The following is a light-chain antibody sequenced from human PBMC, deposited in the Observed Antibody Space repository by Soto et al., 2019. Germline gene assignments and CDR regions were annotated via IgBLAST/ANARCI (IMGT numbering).Light chain of an antibody. CDR1: QSIDFY. Sequence: EIVLTQSPATLSLSPGERATLSCRASQSIDFYLAWYQQKPGQAPRRLIYDASNRATGIPARFSGSGSGTDFTLTINSLEPEDFAVYYCLQRSDWPLTFGGGTKVEIK. J-gene: IGKJ4*01. CDR2: DAS. CDR3: LQRSDWPLT. V-gene: IGKV3-11*01.